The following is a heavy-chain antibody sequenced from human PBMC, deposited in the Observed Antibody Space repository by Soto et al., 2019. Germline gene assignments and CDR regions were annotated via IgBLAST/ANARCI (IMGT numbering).Heavy chain of an antibody. J-gene: IGHJ4*02. D-gene: IGHD6-19*01. V-gene: IGHV1-58*01. CDR1: GFTFTSSA. CDR2: IVVGSGNT. Sequence: ASVKLSCKASGFTFTSSAVQWVRQARGQRLEWIGWIVVGSGNTNYAQKFQERVTITRDMSTSTAYMELGSLRSEDTAVYYCAAVAVAGPFDYWGQGTLVTVSS. CDR3: AAVAVAGPFDY.